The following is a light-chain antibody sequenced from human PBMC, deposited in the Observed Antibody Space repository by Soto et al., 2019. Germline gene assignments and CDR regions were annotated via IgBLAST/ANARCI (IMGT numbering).Light chain of an antibody. CDR1: QSISSW. J-gene: IGKJ1*01. V-gene: IGKV1-5*01. CDR2: DAS. Sequence: DIRMTQSPSTLSASVGDRVTITCRAIQSISSWLAWYQQKPGKAPKLLIYDASILERGVPSRFSGSGSGTEFALSISSRQPDDFATYYCQQYNSYPWTFGQGTKVEIK. CDR3: QQYNSYPWT.